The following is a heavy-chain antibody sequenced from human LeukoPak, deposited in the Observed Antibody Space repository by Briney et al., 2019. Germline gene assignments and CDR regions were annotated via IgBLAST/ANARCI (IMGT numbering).Heavy chain of an antibody. V-gene: IGHV4-34*01. D-gene: IGHD2-2*01. J-gene: IGHJ6*03. CDR3: ARCLVVPRYYYYYMDV. CDR2: INHSGST. CDR1: GGSSCGYY. Sequence: SETLSLTCAVYGGSSCGYYWSWIRQPPGKGLEWIGEINHSGSTNYNPSLKSRVTISVDTSKNQFSLKLSSVTAADTAVYYCARCLVVPRYYYYYMDVWGKGTTVTVSS.